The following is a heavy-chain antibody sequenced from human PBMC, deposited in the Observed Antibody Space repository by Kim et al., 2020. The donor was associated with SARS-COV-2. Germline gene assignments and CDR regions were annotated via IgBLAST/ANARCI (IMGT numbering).Heavy chain of an antibody. CDR1: GFTFSSYA. Sequence: GGSLRLSCAASGFTFSSYAMHWVRQAPGKGLEWVAVISYDGSTKYYADSVKGRFTISRDNSKNMLYLQMNSLRAEDTAVYYCARGSYGSGSYYKFDYWGQGTLVTVSS. CDR2: ISYDGSTK. J-gene: IGHJ4*02. V-gene: IGHV3-30*04. D-gene: IGHD3-10*01. CDR3: ARGSYGSGSYYKFDY.